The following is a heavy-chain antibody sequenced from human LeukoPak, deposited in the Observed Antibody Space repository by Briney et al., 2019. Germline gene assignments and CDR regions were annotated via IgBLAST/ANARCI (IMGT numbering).Heavy chain of an antibody. CDR3: ARLHVKFYCSGGSCYPGH. CDR2: ISGGGSTI. J-gene: IGHJ4*02. CDR1: ELTLSDNY. Sequence: PGGSLRLSCAASELTLSDNYMSWIRQAPGKGLEWISYISGGGSTIYYADSVKGRFTISRDNAKNSLYLQMNSLRAEDTAVYYCARLHVKFYCSGGSCYPGHWGQGTLVTVSS. D-gene: IGHD2-15*01. V-gene: IGHV3-11*01.